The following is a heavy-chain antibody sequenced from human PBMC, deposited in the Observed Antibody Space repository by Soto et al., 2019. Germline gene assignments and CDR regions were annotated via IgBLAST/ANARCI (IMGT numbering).Heavy chain of an antibody. D-gene: IGHD2-8*02. CDR2: ITVGSSHI. Sequence: GGSLRLSCTGSGFPFSAYNINWVRQAPGKGLEWVSSITVGSSHIYQPNSMKGRFTISRDDAKNSVYLQIDSLRDEDTALYYCAKATATGGGAFDICGQGTMVTVSS. CDR3: AKATATGGGAFDI. V-gene: IGHV3-21*01. J-gene: IGHJ3*02. CDR1: GFPFSAYN.